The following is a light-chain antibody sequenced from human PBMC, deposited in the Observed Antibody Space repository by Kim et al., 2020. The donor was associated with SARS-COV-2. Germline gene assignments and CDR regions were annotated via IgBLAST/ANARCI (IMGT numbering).Light chain of an antibody. CDR2: DAS. CDR3: QQRSNWPLT. Sequence: SLSPGERATLSCRASQSVSSYLAWYQQKPGQAPRLLIYDASNRATGIPARFSGSGPGTDFTLTISSLEPEDFAVYYCQQRSNWPLTFGGGTKLEIK. CDR1: QSVSSY. V-gene: IGKV3D-11*02. J-gene: IGKJ4*01.